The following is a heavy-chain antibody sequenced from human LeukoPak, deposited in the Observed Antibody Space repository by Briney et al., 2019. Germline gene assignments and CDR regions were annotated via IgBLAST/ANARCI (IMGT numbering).Heavy chain of an antibody. CDR2: IYTSGST. CDR1: GGSISSYY. J-gene: IGHJ3*02. Sequence: SETLSLTXTVSGGSISSYYWSWIRQPAGKGLEWSGRIYTSGSTNYNPSLKSRVTMSVDTSKNQFSLKLSSVTAADTAVYYCARSGDYVTNDAFDIWGQGTMVTVSS. D-gene: IGHD4-17*01. V-gene: IGHV4-4*07. CDR3: ARSGDYVTNDAFDI.